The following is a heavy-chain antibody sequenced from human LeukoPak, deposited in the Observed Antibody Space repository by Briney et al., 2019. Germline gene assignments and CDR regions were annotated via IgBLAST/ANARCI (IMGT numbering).Heavy chain of an antibody. CDR3: ARGYDSSGYYYYYYGMDV. V-gene: IGHV1-69*05. CDR2: IIPIFGTA. J-gene: IGHJ6*02. D-gene: IGHD3-22*01. Sequence: ASVKVSCKASRGTFSSYAISWVRQAPGQGLEWMGGIIPIFGTANYAQKFQGRVTITTDESTSTAYMELSSLRSEDTAVYYCARGYDSSGYYYYYYGMDVWGQGTTVTVSS. CDR1: RGTFSSYA.